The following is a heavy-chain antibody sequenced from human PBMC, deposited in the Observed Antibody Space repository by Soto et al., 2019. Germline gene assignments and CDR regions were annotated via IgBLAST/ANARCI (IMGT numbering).Heavy chain of an antibody. CDR2: FNPNSGAT. CDR1: GFSFSDYY. J-gene: IGHJ2*01. Sequence: QVQLVQSGAEVRKPGASVKVSCKASGFSFSDYYIQWVRQAPGQGLEWMGWFNPNSGATNYAQRFQGRVTMTRDTSSSTAYMELSRLRSDDTAVYYCATKTQSIGYYCHHWHLDVWGRGSLVTVSS. D-gene: IGHD3-22*01. V-gene: IGHV1-2*02. CDR3: ATKTQSIGYYCHHWHLDV.